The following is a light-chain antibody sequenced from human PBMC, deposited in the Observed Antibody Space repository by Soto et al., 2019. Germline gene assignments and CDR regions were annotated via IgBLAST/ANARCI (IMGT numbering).Light chain of an antibody. CDR3: QSYDSSLSGVV. V-gene: IGLV1-40*01. Sequence: QSVLTQPPSVSAAPGQRVTISCTGSSSNIGAGYEVHWYQQLPGTAPKLLIFGHTNRALGVPDRFSGSRSGASVSLAITGLQAEDEADYYCQSYDSSLSGVVFGGGNKLTVL. J-gene: IGLJ2*01. CDR1: SSNIGAGYE. CDR2: GHT.